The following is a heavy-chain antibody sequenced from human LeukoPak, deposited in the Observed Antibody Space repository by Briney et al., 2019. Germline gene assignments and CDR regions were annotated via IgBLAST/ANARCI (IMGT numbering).Heavy chain of an antibody. CDR3: AKDLYGDYDFDC. CDR1: GFTFNNYA. D-gene: IGHD4-17*01. Sequence: GGSLRLSCAASGFTFNNYAMNWVRQAPGKGLEWVSVITSSGSTYYADSVKGKFTISRDNSKNTLYLQMNSLRAEDTAIYYCAKDLYGDYDFDCWGRGTLVTVSS. CDR2: ITSSGST. J-gene: IGHJ4*02. V-gene: IGHV3-23*01.